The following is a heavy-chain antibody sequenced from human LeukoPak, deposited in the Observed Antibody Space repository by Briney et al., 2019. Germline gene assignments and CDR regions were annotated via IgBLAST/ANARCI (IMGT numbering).Heavy chain of an antibody. Sequence: GGSLRLSCAASGFTFSTYAMLWVRQAPGQGLEWVAVISYGGSNKYYADSVTGRFTISRDNSNSTLYLQMNSLRAEDMAVYYCARHRYYDSSGYYHLDYWGQGTLVTVSS. V-gene: IGHV3-30-3*01. D-gene: IGHD3-22*01. CDR3: ARHRYYDSSGYYHLDY. CDR2: ISYGGSNK. J-gene: IGHJ4*02. CDR1: GFTFSTYA.